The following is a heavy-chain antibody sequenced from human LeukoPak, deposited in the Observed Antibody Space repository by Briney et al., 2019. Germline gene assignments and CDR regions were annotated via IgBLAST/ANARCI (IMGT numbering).Heavy chain of an antibody. V-gene: IGHV5-10-1*01. J-gene: IGHJ6*01. Sequence: GESLRISCKGSGYSFTSHWISWVRPMPGKGLEWMGGIVPSDSYINYSPSFQGHVTISADKSINTAYLQWSSLKASDTAMYFCARRSWGSGSYYEYYYGMDVWGQGTTVTVSS. CDR3: ARRSWGSGSYYEYYYGMDV. D-gene: IGHD3-10*01. CDR1: GYSFTSHW. CDR2: IVPSDSYI.